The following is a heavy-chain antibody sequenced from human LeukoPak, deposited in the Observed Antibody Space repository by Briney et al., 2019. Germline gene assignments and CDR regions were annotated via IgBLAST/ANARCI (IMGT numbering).Heavy chain of an antibody. CDR3: ARDSGTTGEVKFDP. Sequence: PSETLSLTCTVSGGSISSAGYYWGWVRQPPGRGLEWIGTIYYRGTTYYNPSLKSRLTISVDSSKNHFSLKLSSVTAADTAVYYCARDSGTTGEVKFDPWGQGTLVTVSS. CDR1: GGSISSAGYY. J-gene: IGHJ5*02. D-gene: IGHD3-10*01. V-gene: IGHV4-39*07. CDR2: IYYRGTT.